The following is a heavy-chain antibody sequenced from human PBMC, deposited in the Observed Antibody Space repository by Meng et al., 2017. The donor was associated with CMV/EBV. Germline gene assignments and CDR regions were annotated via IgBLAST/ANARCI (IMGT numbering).Heavy chain of an antibody. J-gene: IGHJ6*02. D-gene: IGHD3-22*01. CDR3: ARDYDSSGYYSHFGYYYYYGMDV. Sequence: MHWVRQAPGKGLEWVAVISYDGSNKYYADSVKGRFTISRDNSKNTLYLQMNSLRAEDTAVYYCARDYDSSGYYSHFGYYYYYGMDVWGQGTTVTVSS. V-gene: IGHV3-30*04. CDR2: ISYDGSNK.